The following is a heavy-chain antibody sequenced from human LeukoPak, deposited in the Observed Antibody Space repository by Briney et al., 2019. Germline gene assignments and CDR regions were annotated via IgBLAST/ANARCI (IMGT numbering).Heavy chain of an antibody. Sequence: GRSLRLSCAASGFTFSSYGMSWVRQAPGKGLEWVSAISGSGGSTYYADSVKGRFTISRDNSKNTLYLQMNSLRAEDTAVYYCAKDRCSNGVGCYYYYMDVWGKGTTVTISS. CDR1: GFTFSSYG. J-gene: IGHJ6*03. CDR2: ISGSGGST. CDR3: AKDRCSNGVGCYYYYMDV. D-gene: IGHD2-8*01. V-gene: IGHV3-23*01.